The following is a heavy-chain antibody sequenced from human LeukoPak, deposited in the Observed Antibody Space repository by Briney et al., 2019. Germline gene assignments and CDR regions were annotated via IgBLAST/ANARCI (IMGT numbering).Heavy chain of an antibody. CDR2: ISSRGSTI. Sequence: GGSLRLSCAASGFTFSSYEMNWVRQAPGKGLEWVSHISSRGSTIYYADSVKGRFTISRDNAKNSLYLQMNSLRAEDTAVYYCARVGWVLRYAFDIWGQGTMVTVSS. V-gene: IGHV3-48*03. D-gene: IGHD3-16*01. CDR1: GFTFSSYE. CDR3: ARVGWVLRYAFDI. J-gene: IGHJ3*02.